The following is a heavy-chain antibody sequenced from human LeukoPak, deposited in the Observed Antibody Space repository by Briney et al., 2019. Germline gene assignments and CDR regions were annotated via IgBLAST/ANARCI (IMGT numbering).Heavy chain of an antibody. V-gene: IGHV3-30-3*01. J-gene: IGHJ3*02. D-gene: IGHD3-10*01. Sequence: GGSLRLSCAASGFTFSSYVMHWVRQAPGKGLEWVAFLSYDRSNKHYADTVKGRFTLSRDNSKNTLYLQMNSLRAEDTAVYYCAAGTTIDAFDIWGQGTMVTVSS. CDR3: AAGTTIDAFDI. CDR1: GFTFSSYV. CDR2: LSYDRSNK.